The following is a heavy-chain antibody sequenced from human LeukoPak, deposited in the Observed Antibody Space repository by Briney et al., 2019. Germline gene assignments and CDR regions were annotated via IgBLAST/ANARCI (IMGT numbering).Heavy chain of an antibody. CDR1: GGSISSGGYY. D-gene: IGHD3-10*01. CDR3: ARGLRGIMIRGAITDLNWFDA. CDR2: IYHSGST. J-gene: IGHJ5*02. Sequence: SETLSLTRTVSGGSISSGGYYWSWLRQHPGKGLEWIGYIYHSGSTHYNSSLKSRLTISVDTSKNQFSLKLSSVTAADTAVYYCARGLRGIMIRGAITDLNWFDAWGQGTLVIVSS. V-gene: IGHV4-30-4*08.